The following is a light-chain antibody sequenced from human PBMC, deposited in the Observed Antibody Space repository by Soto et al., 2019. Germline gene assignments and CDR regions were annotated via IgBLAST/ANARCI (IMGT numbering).Light chain of an antibody. CDR3: AAWDDSLNGV. CDR2: RND. V-gene: IGLV1-44*01. J-gene: IGLJ1*01. CDR1: SSNIGRNA. Sequence: QSVLTQPPSASGTPGQRVTISCSGSSSNIGRNAVSWYRQVPGTAPKLLMYRNDQRPSGVPDRFSGSKSGTSASLAISGLQSEDEADYYCAAWDDSLNGVFGTGTKLTVL.